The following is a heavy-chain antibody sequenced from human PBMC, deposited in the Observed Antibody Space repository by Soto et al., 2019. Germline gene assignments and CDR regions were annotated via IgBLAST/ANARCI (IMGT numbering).Heavy chain of an antibody. CDR1: GGSIANNNYF. Sequence: SETLSLTCTVSGGSIANNNYFWGWVRQPPGKGLEWIGSAAYSGGTYKNPSLKSRVTVSVDTSKNQFSLKLASVTAADTAVYYCAKVVVGATSHSDFDSWGQGTLVTVSS. CDR2: AAYSGGT. D-gene: IGHD2-15*01. CDR3: AKVVVGATSHSDFDS. J-gene: IGHJ4*02. V-gene: IGHV4-39*01.